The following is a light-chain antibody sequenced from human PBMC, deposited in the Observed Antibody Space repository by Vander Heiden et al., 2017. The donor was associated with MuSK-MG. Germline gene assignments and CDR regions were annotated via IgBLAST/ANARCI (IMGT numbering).Light chain of an antibody. CDR2: GAS. J-gene: IGKJ1*01. Sequence: EIVMTQSPATLSVSPGERATLSCRASQSVSSNLAWYQQKPGQAPRLLIYGASTRTTGIPARFSASGSGTEFTLTISGLQSEDFAVYYCLQDHNWRTFGQGTKVEIK. V-gene: IGKV3-15*01. CDR3: LQDHNWRT. CDR1: QSVSSN.